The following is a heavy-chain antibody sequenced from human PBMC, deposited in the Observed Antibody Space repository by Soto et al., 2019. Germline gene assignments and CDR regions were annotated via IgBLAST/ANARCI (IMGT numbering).Heavy chain of an antibody. V-gene: IGHV4-59*01. CDR1: GGSISGYY. CDR2: IHHRGST. J-gene: IGHJ6*03. Sequence: SETLSLTCTVSGGSISGYYWSWIRQPPGKGLEWIGYIHHRGSTNYNPSLKSRVTISADTSKNHLSLKLSSVTAADTAVYYCARAVVVVPAETYYMDVWGKGTTVTVSS. D-gene: IGHD2-2*01. CDR3: ARAVVVVPAETYYMDV.